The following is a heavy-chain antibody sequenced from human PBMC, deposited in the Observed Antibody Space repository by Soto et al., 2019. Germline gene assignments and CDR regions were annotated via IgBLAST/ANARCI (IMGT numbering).Heavy chain of an antibody. Sequence: EVDLVESGGGLVKPGGSLRLSCAVSGFTCSSCTMNWVRQAPGKGLEWVSSISPSSGHIYYADSVKGRFTISRDNAKNSLFLQMNSPRGEDTAVYYCSGCSGGACHKNYGMDVWGQGTTVTVSS. J-gene: IGHJ6*02. V-gene: IGHV3-21*06. D-gene: IGHD2-15*01. CDR3: SGCSGGACHKNYGMDV. CDR2: ISPSSGHI. CDR1: GFTCSSCT.